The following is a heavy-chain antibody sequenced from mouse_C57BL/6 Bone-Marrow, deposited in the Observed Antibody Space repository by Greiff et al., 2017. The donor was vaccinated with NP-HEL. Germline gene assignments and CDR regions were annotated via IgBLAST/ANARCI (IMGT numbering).Heavy chain of an antibody. CDR1: GYTFTEYT. CDR3: ARHGDYFGSSYGYFDV. CDR2: FYPGSGSI. Sequence: QVQLKESGAELVKPGASVKLSCKASGYTFTEYTIDWVKQRSGQGLEWIGWFYPGSGSIKYNEKFKDKATLTADKSSSTVYMDLSRLTSEDSAVYFCARHGDYFGSSYGYFDVWGTGTTVTVSS. V-gene: IGHV1-62-2*01. D-gene: IGHD1-1*01. J-gene: IGHJ1*03.